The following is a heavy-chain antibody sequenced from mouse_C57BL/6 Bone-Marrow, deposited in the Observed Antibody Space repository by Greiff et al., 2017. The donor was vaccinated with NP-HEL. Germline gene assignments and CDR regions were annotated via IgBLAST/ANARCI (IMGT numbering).Heavy chain of an antibody. D-gene: IGHD5-1-1*01. J-gene: IGHJ1*03. CDR1: GYTFTSYG. V-gene: IGHV1-81*01. CDR2: IYPRSGNT. CDR3: ARYPYPGYWYFDV. Sequence: QVQLQQSGAELARPGASVKLSCKASGYTFTSYGISWVKQRTGQRLEWIGEIYPRSGNTYYNEKFKGKATLTADKASSTAYMELLSLTSEDSAVYVCARYPYPGYWYFDVWGTGTTVTVSS.